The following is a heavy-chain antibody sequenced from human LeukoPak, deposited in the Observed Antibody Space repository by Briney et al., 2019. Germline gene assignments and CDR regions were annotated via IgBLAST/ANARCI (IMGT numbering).Heavy chain of an antibody. CDR1: GGSIRSGRYY. V-gene: IGHV4-61*09. CDR2: FYTSGST. D-gene: IGHD5/OR15-5a*01. CDR3: ARGSVGGGNYYNYYMGV. Sequence: PSQTLSLTCTVSGGSIRSGRYYWSWIRQPAGKGLEWIGHFYTSGSTNYNPSLKSRVTISGDTSKNQFSLKLNSVTAADTAVYYCARGSVGGGNYYNYYMGVWGKGTTVTVSS. J-gene: IGHJ6*03.